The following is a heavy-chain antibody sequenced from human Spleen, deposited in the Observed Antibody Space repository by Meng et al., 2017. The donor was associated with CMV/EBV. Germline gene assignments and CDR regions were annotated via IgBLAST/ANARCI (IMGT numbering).Heavy chain of an antibody. J-gene: IGHJ3*02. Sequence: GSLRLSCAVYGGSLSDYYWSWIRQPPGKGLEWIGYIYYTGSTNYNPSLKSRVTISVDTSKNQFSLKLSSVTAADTAVYYCARTRPAAMRDAFDIWGQGTMVTVSS. CDR2: IYYTGST. V-gene: IGHV4-59*01. CDR1: GGSLSDYY. D-gene: IGHD2-2*01. CDR3: ARTRPAAMRDAFDI.